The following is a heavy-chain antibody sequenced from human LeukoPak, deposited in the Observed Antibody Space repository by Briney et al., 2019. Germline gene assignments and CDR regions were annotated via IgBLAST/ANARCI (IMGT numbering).Heavy chain of an antibody. Sequence: PSETLSLTCAVYGGSFSGYYWSWIRQPPGKGREWIGEINHSGSTNYNPSLKSRVTISVDTSKNQFSLKLSSVTAADTAVYYCARGQTWRGYCSGGSCYPDYFDYWGQGTLVTVSS. V-gene: IGHV4-34*01. D-gene: IGHD2-15*01. CDR2: INHSGST. CDR1: GGSFSGYY. J-gene: IGHJ4*02. CDR3: ARGQTWRGYCSGGSCYPDYFDY.